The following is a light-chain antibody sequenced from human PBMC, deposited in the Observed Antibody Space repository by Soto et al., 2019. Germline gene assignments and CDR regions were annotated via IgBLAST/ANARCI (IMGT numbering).Light chain of an antibody. V-gene: IGKV3-20*01. CDR2: GAS. CDR1: QSVSSSY. Sequence: GLTQSPATLSLSTGERATLSCRASQSVSSSYLAWYQQKPGQAPRLLIYGASSRATGIPDRFSGSGSGTDFTLTISRLEPEDFAVYYCQQYGSSGATFGQGTRLEI. J-gene: IGKJ5*01. CDR3: QQYGSSGAT.